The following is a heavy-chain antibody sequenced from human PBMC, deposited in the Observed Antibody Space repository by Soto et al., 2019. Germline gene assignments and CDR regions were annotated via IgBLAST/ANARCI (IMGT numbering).Heavy chain of an antibody. CDR3: AREYCTGNYCYSVYYYSYGLDV. J-gene: IGHJ6*02. D-gene: IGHD2-8*02. CDR2: ISYDGNNE. Sequence: GGSLRLSCAASGFTFSSYAMHWVRQAPGKGLEWVAVISYDGNNEYYADSVEGRFTISRDNSKNTLYLQMNSLRAEDTAVYYCAREYCTGNYCYSVYYYSYGLDVWGQGTTVTVSS. CDR1: GFTFSSYA. V-gene: IGHV3-30-3*01.